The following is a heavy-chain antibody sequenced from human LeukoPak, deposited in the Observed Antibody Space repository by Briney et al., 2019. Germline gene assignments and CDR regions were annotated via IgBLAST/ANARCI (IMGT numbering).Heavy chain of an antibody. J-gene: IGHJ6*02. CDR3: AKEIPNTVTRYYYYYGMDV. Sequence: GGSLRLSCAASGFTVSSNYMSWVRQAPGKGLEWVSVIYSGGSTYYADSVKGRFTISRDNSKNTLYLQMNSLRAEDTAVYYCAKEIPNTVTRYYYYYGMDVWGQGTTVTVSS. V-gene: IGHV3-53*01. CDR1: GFTVSSNY. CDR2: IYSGGST. D-gene: IGHD4-17*01.